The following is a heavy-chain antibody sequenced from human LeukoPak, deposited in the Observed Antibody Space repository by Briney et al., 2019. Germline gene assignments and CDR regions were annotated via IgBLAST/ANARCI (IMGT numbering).Heavy chain of an antibody. V-gene: IGHV7-4-1*02. D-gene: IGHD5-18*01. CDR1: GYTFTSYA. CDR3: AREYEDTAIVIMYNWFDP. Sequence: GASVKVSCKASGYTFTSYAMNWVRQAPGQGLEWMGWINTNTGNPTYAQGFTGRFVFSLDTSVSTAYLQISGLKAEDTAVYYCAREYEDTAIVIMYNWFDPWGQGTLVTVSS. J-gene: IGHJ5*02. CDR2: INTNTGNP.